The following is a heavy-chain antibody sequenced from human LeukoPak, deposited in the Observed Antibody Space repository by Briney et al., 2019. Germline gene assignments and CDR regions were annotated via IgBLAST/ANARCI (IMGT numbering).Heavy chain of an antibody. CDR1: AYTFTNFR. CDR3: ARDSYYGGHYSFFEH. CDR2: IGPSNHYT. J-gene: IGHJ4*02. V-gene: IGHV1-18*01. D-gene: IGHD4/OR15-4a*01. Sequence: ASVRVSCKPSAYTFTNFRIHWVRQAPGHGFEWMGWIGPSNHYTEYAHKLQDRLTLTTDTSTTTAHMDLRSLTFDDTAIYFCARDSYYGGHYSFFEHWGQGTLVTVSS.